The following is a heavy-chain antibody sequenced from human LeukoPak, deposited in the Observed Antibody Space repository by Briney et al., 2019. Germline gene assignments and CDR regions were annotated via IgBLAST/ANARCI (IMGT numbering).Heavy chain of an antibody. CDR2: INHSGST. CDR1: GGSFSGYY. CDR3: AEGIMVRGVFSGFDY. J-gene: IGHJ4*02. D-gene: IGHD3-10*01. V-gene: IGHV4-34*01. Sequence: KTSETLSLTCAVYGGSFSGYYWSWIRQPPGKGLEWIGEINHSGSTNYNPSLKSRVTISVDTSKNQFSLKLSSVTAADTAVYYCAEGIMVRGVFSGFDYWGQGTLVTVSS.